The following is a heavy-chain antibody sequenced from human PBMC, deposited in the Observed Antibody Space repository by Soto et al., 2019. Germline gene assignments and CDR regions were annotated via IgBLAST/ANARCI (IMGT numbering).Heavy chain of an antibody. Sequence: QVQLVQSGAEVKKPGSSVKVSCKASGGTFSSYAISWVRQAPGQGLEWMGGIIPIFGTANYAQKFQGRVTITADKSTSTAYMELSSLRSEDTAVYYCAKPGGDIVVVPAALNWFDPWGQGTLVTVSS. J-gene: IGHJ5*02. D-gene: IGHD2-2*01. V-gene: IGHV1-69*06. CDR3: AKPGGDIVVVPAALNWFDP. CDR2: IIPIFGTA. CDR1: GGTFSSYA.